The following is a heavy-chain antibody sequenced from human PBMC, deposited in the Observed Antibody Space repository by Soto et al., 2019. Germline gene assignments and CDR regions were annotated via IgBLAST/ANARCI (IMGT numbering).Heavy chain of an antibody. V-gene: IGHV4-59*01. CDR1: GGSFSGYI. CDR3: ARGIEGWYQGRYYYGMDV. CDR2: IYYSGST. Sequence: PSETLSLTCAVQGGSFSGYIWTWIRQPPGKGLQWIGYIYYSGSTNYNPSLKSRVTISVDTSKNQFSLKLSSVTAADTAVYYCARGIEGWYQGRYYYGMDVWGQGTTVTVS. D-gene: IGHD6-19*01. J-gene: IGHJ6*02.